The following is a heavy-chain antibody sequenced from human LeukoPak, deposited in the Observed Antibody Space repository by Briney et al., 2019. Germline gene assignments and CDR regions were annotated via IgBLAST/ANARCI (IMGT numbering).Heavy chain of an antibody. CDR2: ISSSGSTI. Sequence: GGSLRLSCGASGFTFRYYWMSWVRQAPGKGLEWVSYISSSGSTIYYADSVKGRFTISRDNAKNSLYLQMNSLRAEDTAVYYCAELGITMIGGVWGKGTTVTISS. J-gene: IGHJ6*04. D-gene: IGHD3-10*02. CDR3: AELGITMIGGV. CDR1: GFTFRYYW. V-gene: IGHV3-48*04.